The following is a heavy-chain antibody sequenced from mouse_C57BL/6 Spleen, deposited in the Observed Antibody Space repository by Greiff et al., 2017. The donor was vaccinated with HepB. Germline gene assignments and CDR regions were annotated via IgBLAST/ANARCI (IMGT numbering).Heavy chain of an antibody. CDR1: GFTFSSYG. J-gene: IGHJ4*01. CDR3: ARHGVSDDAMDY. Sequence: EVMLVESGGDLVKPGGSLKLSCAASGFTFSSYGMSWVRQTPDKRLEWVATISSGGSYTYYPDSVKGRFTISRDNAKNTLYLQMSSLKSEDTAMYYCARHGVSDDAMDYWGQGTSVTVSA. V-gene: IGHV5-6*01. CDR2: ISSGGSYT.